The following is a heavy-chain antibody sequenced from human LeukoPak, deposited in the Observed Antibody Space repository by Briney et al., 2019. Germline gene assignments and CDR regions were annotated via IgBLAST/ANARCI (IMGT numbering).Heavy chain of an antibody. Sequence: PSETLSLTCTVSGGSISSSSYYWGWIRQPPGKGLEWVGSIYYSGSTYYNPSLKSRVTISVDTSKNQFSLKLSSVTAADTAVYYCARDEGLGLPDYWGQGTLVTVSS. D-gene: IGHD3-22*01. CDR2: IYYSGST. J-gene: IGHJ4*02. V-gene: IGHV4-39*07. CDR3: ARDEGLGLPDY. CDR1: GGSISSSSYY.